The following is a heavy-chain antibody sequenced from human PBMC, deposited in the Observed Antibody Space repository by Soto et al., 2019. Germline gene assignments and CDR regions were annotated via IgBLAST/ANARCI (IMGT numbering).Heavy chain of an antibody. CDR1: GFTFSSYA. Sequence: EVQLLESGGGLVQPGGSLRLSCAASGFTFSSYAMSWVRQAPGKGLEWVSAISGSGGSTYYADSVKGRFTISGDNSKNTLYLQMNSLRAEDTAVYYCAKGSSSGSYFDYWGQGTLVTVSS. D-gene: IGHD6-6*01. V-gene: IGHV3-23*01. CDR2: ISGSGGST. CDR3: AKGSSSGSYFDY. J-gene: IGHJ4*02.